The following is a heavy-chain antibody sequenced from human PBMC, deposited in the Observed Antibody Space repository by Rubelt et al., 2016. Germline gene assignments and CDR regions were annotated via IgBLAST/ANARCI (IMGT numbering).Heavy chain of an antibody. V-gene: IGHV3-30*18. D-gene: IGHD1-26*01. J-gene: IGHJ4*02. Sequence: QVQLVESGGGVVQPGRSLRLSCAASGFTFSSYGMHWVRQAPGKGLEWVAVISYDGSNKYYADSVKGRFTISRDNSKNTLYLQMNSLRAEDTAVYYCAKDLLVSLVGATWGFDYWGQGTLVTVSS. CDR3: AKDLLVSLVGATWGFDY. CDR1: GFTFSSYG. CDR2: ISYDGSNK.